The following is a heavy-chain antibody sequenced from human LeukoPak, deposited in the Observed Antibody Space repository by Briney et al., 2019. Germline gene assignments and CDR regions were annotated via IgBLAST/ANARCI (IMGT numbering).Heavy chain of an antibody. Sequence: ASVKLSCKASGATFTSYTISWMRHAPAQGLELMGGIIPIFGTANYAQKFQGRVTITADESTSTAYMELHSLRPEDTAVYYCARGRFYDSSGYYSHPFDYWGQGTLVTVSS. V-gene: IGHV1-69*13. D-gene: IGHD3-22*01. CDR2: IIPIFGTA. CDR1: GATFTSYT. CDR3: ARGRFYDSSGYYSHPFDY. J-gene: IGHJ4*02.